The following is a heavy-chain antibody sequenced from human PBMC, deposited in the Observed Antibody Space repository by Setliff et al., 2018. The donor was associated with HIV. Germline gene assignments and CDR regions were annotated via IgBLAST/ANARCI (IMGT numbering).Heavy chain of an antibody. CDR2: MNPNSGNT. V-gene: IGHV1-8*01. CDR1: GYTFTKFD. Sequence: ASVKVSCKASGYTFTKFDINWVRQATGQGLEWMGWMNPNSGNTGFAQKFQGRVTMTRNTSTSTAYMELRSLRSEDTAVYFCARTWGAGVTGYWFEPWGQGTRVTVSS. CDR3: ARTWGAGVTGYWFEP. J-gene: IGHJ5*02. D-gene: IGHD3-9*01.